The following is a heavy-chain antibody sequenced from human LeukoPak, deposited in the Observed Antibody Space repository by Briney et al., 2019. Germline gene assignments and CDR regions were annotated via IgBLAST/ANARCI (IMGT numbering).Heavy chain of an antibody. V-gene: IGHV3-30*02. Sequence: TGGSLRLSCAASGFTFSSYSMNWVRQAPGKGLEWVSFIYNDGRKQYYADSLKGRFTISRDNSKNMLYLQVNSVTADDTAVYYCAKDPGDSVRGYYMDVWGKGTTVIVSS. D-gene: IGHD1-26*01. J-gene: IGHJ6*03. CDR1: GFTFSSYS. CDR2: IYNDGRKQ. CDR3: AKDPGDSVRGYYMDV.